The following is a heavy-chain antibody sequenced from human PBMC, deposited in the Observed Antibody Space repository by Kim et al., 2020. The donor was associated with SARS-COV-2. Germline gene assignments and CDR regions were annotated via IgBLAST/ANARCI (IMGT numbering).Heavy chain of an antibody. J-gene: IGHJ6*02. D-gene: IGHD3-3*01. Sequence: GGSLRLSCAASGFTFSNAWMSWVRQAPGKGLEWVGRIKSKTDGGTTDYAAPVKGRFTISRDDSKNTLYLQMNSLKTEDTAVYYCTTVPLFDYDFWSGYYWKTSYSDGMDGWGQATTVTVSS. CDR1: GFTFSNAW. V-gene: IGHV3-15*01. CDR3: TTVPLFDYDFWSGYYWKTSYSDGMDG. CDR2: IKSKTDGGTT.